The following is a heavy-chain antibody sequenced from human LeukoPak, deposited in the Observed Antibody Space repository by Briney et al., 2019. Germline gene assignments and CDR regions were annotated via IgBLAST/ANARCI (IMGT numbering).Heavy chain of an antibody. V-gene: IGHV3-30-3*01. D-gene: IGHD6-13*01. Sequence: GGSLRLSCAASGFTFSSSAMHWVRPAPGEGLEWVAVISYDGSNKYCADSVKGRFTISRDNSKNTLYLQMNSLRAEDTAVYYCARDRSSSWYYLDFDYWGQGTLVTVSS. CDR1: GFTFSSSA. CDR2: ISYDGSNK. CDR3: ARDRSSSWYYLDFDY. J-gene: IGHJ4*02.